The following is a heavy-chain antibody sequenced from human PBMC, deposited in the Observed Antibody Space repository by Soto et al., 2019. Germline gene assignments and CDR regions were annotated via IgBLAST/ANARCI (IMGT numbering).Heavy chain of an antibody. CDR2: INSDGSST. Sequence: EVQLVESGGGLVQPGGSLRLSCAASGFTFSSYWMHWVRQAPGKGLVWVSRINSDGSSTSYADSVKGRFTISRDNAKNKRDLLMNSLRAEDTAVYYCASTSGYSYGPFDYWGQGTLVTVSS. D-gene: IGHD5-18*01. CDR3: ASTSGYSYGPFDY. V-gene: IGHV3-74*01. CDR1: GFTFSSYW. J-gene: IGHJ4*02.